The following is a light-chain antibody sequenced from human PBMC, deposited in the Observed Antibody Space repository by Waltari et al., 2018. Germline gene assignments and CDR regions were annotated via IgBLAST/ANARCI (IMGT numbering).Light chain of an antibody. CDR1: QSVLYSSNNKNY. V-gene: IGKV4-1*01. Sequence: VMTQSRDTPPLSLGEWATHTCTPSQSVLYSSNNKNYLAWYQQKPGQPPKLLIYWASTRESGVPDRFSGSGSGTDFTLTISSLQAEDVAVYYCQQYYSTPYTFGQGTKLEIK. CDR3: QQYYSTPYT. CDR2: WAS. J-gene: IGKJ2*01.